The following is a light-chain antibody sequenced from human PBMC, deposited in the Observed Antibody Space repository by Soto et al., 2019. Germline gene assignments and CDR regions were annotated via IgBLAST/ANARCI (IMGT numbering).Light chain of an antibody. CDR1: QDISYY. Sequence: DIQMTQSPSSLSASVGDRVTITCRANQDISYYLAWYQQKQGKIPKLLIYAASTLQSGVPSRFSGSGSGTDFTLTISSLQPEDIATYYCQKYRSAPRTFGEGTKVEIK. CDR3: QKYRSAPRT. V-gene: IGKV1-27*01. J-gene: IGKJ1*01. CDR2: AAS.